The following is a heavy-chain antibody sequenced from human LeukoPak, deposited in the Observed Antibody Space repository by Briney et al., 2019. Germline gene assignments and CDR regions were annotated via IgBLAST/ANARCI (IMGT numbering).Heavy chain of an antibody. J-gene: IGHJ4*02. D-gene: IGHD4-23*01. V-gene: IGHV3-21*01. CDR3: ARDTIFGGNVYFDY. CDR2: VSSSSSYI. CDR1: GFTFSSYS. Sequence: GGSLRLSCAASGFTFSSYSMNWVRQAPGKGLEWVSSVSSSSSYIYYADSVKGRFTISRDNAKNSLYLQMNSLRAEDTAVYYRARDTIFGGNVYFDYWGQGTLVTVSS.